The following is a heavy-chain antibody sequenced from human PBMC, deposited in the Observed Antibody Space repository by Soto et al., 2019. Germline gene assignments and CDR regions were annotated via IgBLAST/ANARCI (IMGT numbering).Heavy chain of an antibody. D-gene: IGHD2-2*01. CDR3: ARWYKYQLLFSSSYGMDV. Sequence: ASVKVSCKASGYTFTSYDINWVRQATGQGLEWMGWMNPNSGNTGYAQKFQGRVTMTRNTSISTAYIELSSLRSEDTAVYYCARWYKYQLLFSSSYGMDVWGQWTTVTVSS. CDR2: MNPNSGNT. CDR1: GYTFTSYD. J-gene: IGHJ6*02. V-gene: IGHV1-8*01.